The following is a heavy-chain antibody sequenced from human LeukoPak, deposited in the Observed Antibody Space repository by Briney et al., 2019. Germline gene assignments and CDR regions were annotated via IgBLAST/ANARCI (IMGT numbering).Heavy chain of an antibody. Sequence: KPSETLSLTCTVSGGSVSSYYWSWIRQPPGKGLEWIGYIYYSGSTNYNPSLKSRVTISVDTSKNQFSLKLSSVTAADTAVYYCARAPYGYYDFWSGRGYYFDYWGQGTLVTVSS. D-gene: IGHD3-3*01. J-gene: IGHJ4*02. CDR1: GGSVSSYY. CDR2: IYYSGST. CDR3: ARAPYGYYDFWSGRGYYFDY. V-gene: IGHV4-59*02.